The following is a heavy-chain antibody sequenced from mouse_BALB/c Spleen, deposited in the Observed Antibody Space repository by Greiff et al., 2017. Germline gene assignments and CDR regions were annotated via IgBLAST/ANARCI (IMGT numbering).Heavy chain of an antibody. J-gene: IGHJ4*01. CDR1: GFTFSDYY. Sequence: EVQVVESGGGLVKPGGSLKLSCAASGFTFSDYYMYWVRQTPEKRLEWVATISDGGSYTYYPDSVKGRFTISRDNAKNNLYLQMSSLKSEDTAMYYCARDPSYGYYAMDYWGQGTSVTVSS. D-gene: IGHD1-2*01. CDR3: ARDPSYGYYAMDY. CDR2: ISDGGSYT. V-gene: IGHV5-4*02.